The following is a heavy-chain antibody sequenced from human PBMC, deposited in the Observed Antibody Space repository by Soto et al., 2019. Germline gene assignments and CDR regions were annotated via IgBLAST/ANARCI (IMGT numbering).Heavy chain of an antibody. J-gene: IGHJ5*02. V-gene: IGHV1-2*04. CDR1: GYTFTGYY. CDR3: AKVLAAAGWGSGFDP. Sequence: VKVSCKASGYTFTGYYMHWVRQAPGQGLEWMGWINPNSGGTNYAQKFLGWVTMTRDTSISTAYLELSRLRSDDTAVYYCAKVLAAAGWGSGFDPWGQGTLVTVSS. CDR2: INPNSGGT. D-gene: IGHD6-13*01.